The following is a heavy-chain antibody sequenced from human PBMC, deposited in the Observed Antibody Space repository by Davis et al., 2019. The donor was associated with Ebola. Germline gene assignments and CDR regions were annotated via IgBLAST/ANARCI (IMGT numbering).Heavy chain of an antibody. V-gene: IGHV1-2*02. D-gene: IGHD3-10*01. CDR3: ARRIRFGELFPFDY. Sequence: ASVKVSCKASGYTFTGYYMHWVRQAPGQGLEWMGWINPNSGGTNYAQKFQGRVTMTRDTSSSTAYMELSRLRSDDTAVYYCARRIRFGELFPFDYWGQGTLVTVSS. CDR1: GYTFTGYY. J-gene: IGHJ4*02. CDR2: INPNSGGT.